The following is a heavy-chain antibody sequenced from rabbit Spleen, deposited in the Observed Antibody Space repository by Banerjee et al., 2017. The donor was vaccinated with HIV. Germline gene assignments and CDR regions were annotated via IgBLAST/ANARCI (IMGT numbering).Heavy chain of an antibody. J-gene: IGHJ6*01. CDR2: IWTGSGGT. Sequence: QEQLVESGGGLVKPEGSLKLSCTASGFSFSSKYGICWVRQAPGKGLEWIGCIWTGSGGTDYATWAKGRFTISKTSSTTVTLQMTSLTVADTATYFCARDTSSSFSSYGMDLWGQGTLVTVS. CDR1: GFSFSSKYG. D-gene: IGHD1-1*01. CDR3: ARDTSSSFSSYGMDL. V-gene: IGHV1S45*01.